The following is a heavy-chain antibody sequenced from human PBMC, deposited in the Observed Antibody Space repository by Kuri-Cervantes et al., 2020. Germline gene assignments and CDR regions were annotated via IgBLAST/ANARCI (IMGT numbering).Heavy chain of an antibody. J-gene: IGHJ6*03. Sequence: SETLSLTCTVSGGSVSNYYWSWIRQSPGKGLEWIGEINHSGSTNYNPSLKSRVTISVDTSKNQFSLKLSSVTAEDTAVYYCTRTYGSGSHTTWYYYYYMDVWGKGTTVTVSS. CDR1: GGSVSNYY. CDR3: TRTYGSGSHTTWYYYYYMDV. CDR2: INHSGST. D-gene: IGHD3-10*01. V-gene: IGHV4-34*01.